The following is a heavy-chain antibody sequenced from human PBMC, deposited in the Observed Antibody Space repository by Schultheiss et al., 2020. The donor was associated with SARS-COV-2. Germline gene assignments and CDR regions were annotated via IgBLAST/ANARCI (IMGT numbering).Heavy chain of an antibody. Sequence: GGSLRLSCAASGFTFSSGGMVWVRQTPEKGLEWVSAISGSGGSTYYADSVKGRFTISRDNSKNTLYLQMNSLRAEDTAVYYCARSYVPASIPLSYFFDYWGQGTLVTVSS. CDR3: ARSYVPASIPLSYFFDY. J-gene: IGHJ4*02. D-gene: IGHD2-2*02. CDR1: GFTFSSGG. CDR2: ISGSGGST. V-gene: IGHV3-23*01.